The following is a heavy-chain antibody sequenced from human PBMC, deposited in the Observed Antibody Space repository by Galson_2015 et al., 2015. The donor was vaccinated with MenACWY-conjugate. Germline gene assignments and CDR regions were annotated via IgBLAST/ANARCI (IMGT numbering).Heavy chain of an antibody. Sequence: SLRLSCAASGFSLGHYWMSWVRQAPGKGLEWVANIKEDGSERYYLDSVKGRFTISRDNAKNSLFLQMNSLRAEDTAVYYCARPGRARLTVSPSYFDNGGRGPLVPVPS. V-gene: IGHV3-7*03. CDR3: ARPGRARLTVSPSYFDN. J-gene: IGHJ4*02. D-gene: IGHD3-16*02. CDR1: GFSLGHYW. CDR2: IKEDGSER.